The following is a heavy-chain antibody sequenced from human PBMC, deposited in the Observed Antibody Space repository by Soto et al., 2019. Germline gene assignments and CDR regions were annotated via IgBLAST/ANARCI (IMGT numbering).Heavy chain of an antibody. CDR3: AKDGRRVGGVYSSSDY. Sequence: EVQLLESGGGLVQPGGSLRLSCAASGFTFSSYAMSWVRQAPGKGLEWVSAISGSGGSTYYADSVKGRFTISRDNSKNTLYLQMNSLRAEDTAVYYCAKDGRRVGGVYSSSDYWGQGTLVTVSS. J-gene: IGHJ4*02. D-gene: IGHD6-6*01. V-gene: IGHV3-23*01. CDR1: GFTFSSYA. CDR2: ISGSGGST.